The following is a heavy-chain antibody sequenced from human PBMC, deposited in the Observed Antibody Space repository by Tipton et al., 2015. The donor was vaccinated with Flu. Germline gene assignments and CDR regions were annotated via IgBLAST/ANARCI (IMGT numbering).Heavy chain of an antibody. Sequence: AVSGFTFDDYAMHWVRQAPGKGLEWVSLISWDGGSTYYADSVKGRFTISRDNSKNSLYLQMNSLRAEDTALYYCAKDSAAAGYYYGMDVWGQGTTVTVSS. J-gene: IGHJ6*02. CDR2: ISWDGGST. D-gene: IGHD6-13*01. CDR1: GFTFDDYA. V-gene: IGHV3-43D*03. CDR3: AKDSAAAGYYYGMDV.